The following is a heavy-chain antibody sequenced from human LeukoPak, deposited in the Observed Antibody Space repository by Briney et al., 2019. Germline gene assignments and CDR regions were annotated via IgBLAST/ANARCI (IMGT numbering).Heavy chain of an antibody. V-gene: IGHV1-2*02. D-gene: IGHD3-22*01. CDR1: GYTFTGYY. CDR3: ARDETYYYDSSGYSRFDP. J-gene: IGHJ5*02. CDR2: INPNSGGT. Sequence: ASVKVSCKASGYTFTGYYMHWVRQAPGQGLEWMGWINPNSGGTNYAQKFQGRVTMTRDTSISTAYMELSRLRSDDTAVYYCARDETYYYDSSGYSRFDPWGQGTLVTVSS.